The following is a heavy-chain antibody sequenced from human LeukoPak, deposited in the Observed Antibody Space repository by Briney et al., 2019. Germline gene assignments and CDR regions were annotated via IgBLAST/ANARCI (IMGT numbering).Heavy chain of an antibody. CDR1: GYTFTGYY. CDR3: ARDPRVPAAIGARGRYYYYGMDV. J-gene: IGHJ6*02. CDR2: INPNSGGT. D-gene: IGHD2-2*02. V-gene: IGHV1-2*02. Sequence: ASVKVSCKASGYTFTGYYMHWVRQAPGQGLEWMGWINPNSGGTNYAQKFQGRVTMTRDTSISTAYMELSGLRSDDTAVYYCARDPRVPAAIGARGRYYYYGMDVWGQGTTVTVSS.